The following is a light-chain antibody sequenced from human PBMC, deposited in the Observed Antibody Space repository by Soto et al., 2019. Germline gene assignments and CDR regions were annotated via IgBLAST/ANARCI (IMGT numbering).Light chain of an antibody. V-gene: IGLV2-8*01. J-gene: IGLJ3*02. Sequence: QSALTQPPSASGSPGQSVTISCAGTSSDIGLYNYVSWYQHHPGKAPKLIIYEVSKRPSGVPDRFSGSKSGNTASLTVSGLQAEDAADYSCSSYAGDINFAVFGGVTKVTVL. CDR2: EVS. CDR3: SSYAGDINFAV. CDR1: SSDIGLYNY.